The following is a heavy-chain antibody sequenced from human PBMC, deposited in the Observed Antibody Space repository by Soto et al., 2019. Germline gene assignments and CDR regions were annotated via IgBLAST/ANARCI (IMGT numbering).Heavy chain of an antibody. CDR2: IIPISGAA. Sequence: SGKVSCKASGGTFSNYVVNWVRQAPGQGLEWMGRIIPISGAANYAQKFQGRVTITADKSTSTSYMELSSLRSEDTAVYYCARDMTRTVVPYFDFWGQGTLVTVSS. CDR3: ARDMTRTVVPYFDF. V-gene: IGHV1-69*06. D-gene: IGHD1-7*01. CDR1: GGTFSNYV. J-gene: IGHJ4*02.